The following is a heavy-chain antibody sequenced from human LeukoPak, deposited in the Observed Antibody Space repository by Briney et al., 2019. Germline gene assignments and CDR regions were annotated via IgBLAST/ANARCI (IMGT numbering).Heavy chain of an antibody. CDR3: ARDGKPVGTTLWFGEGSEVNWFDP. CDR2: IYHSGST. D-gene: IGHD3-10*01. J-gene: IGHJ5*02. V-gene: IGHV4-38-2*02. Sequence: SETLSLTCSVSGHSISINNIWAWIRQPPGKGLEWIRNIYHSGSTYYNPSLKSRVTISVDTSKNQFSLKLSSVTAADTAVYYCARDGKPVGTTLWFGEGSEVNWFDPWGQGNLATVSS. CDR1: GHSISINNI.